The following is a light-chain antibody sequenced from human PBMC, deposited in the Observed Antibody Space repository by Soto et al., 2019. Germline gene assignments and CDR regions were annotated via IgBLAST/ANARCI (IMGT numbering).Light chain of an antibody. V-gene: IGLV2-14*01. CDR3: SSYTSSSPYV. CDR1: SSDVGGYNY. Sequence: QSALTQPASVSGSPGQSITISCTGTSSDVGGYNYVSWYQQHPGKAPKLMIYEVSNRPSGVSNRFSGSKSGNTASLTISGLQAEDEADYYRSSYTSSSPYVFGTGNKLTVL. J-gene: IGLJ1*01. CDR2: EVS.